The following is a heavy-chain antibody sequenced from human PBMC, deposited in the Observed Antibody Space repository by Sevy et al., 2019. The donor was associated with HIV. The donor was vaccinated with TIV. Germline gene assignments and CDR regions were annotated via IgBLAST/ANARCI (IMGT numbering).Heavy chain of an antibody. CDR1: GVSITRSY. CDR2: VYYTGKT. D-gene: IGHD6-6*01. V-gene: IGHV4-59*01. Sequence: SETLSLTCNVSGVSITRSYWNWIRQTPGKGLEWIAFVYYTGKTNYNPSLKSRFTVSLATSKSQFSLKLSPVTAAATAVYYCARGGAGRQFDYYYYMDVWGKGTTVTVSS. J-gene: IGHJ6*03. CDR3: ARGGAGRQFDYYYYMDV.